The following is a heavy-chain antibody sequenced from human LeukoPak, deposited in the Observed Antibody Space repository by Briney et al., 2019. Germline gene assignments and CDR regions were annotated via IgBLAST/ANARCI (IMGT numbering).Heavy chain of an antibody. CDR3: ARMYHYYDSSGYVRAFDI. Sequence: SETLSLTCTVSGGSISSYYWSWIRQPPGKGLEWIGYIYYSGSTNYNPSLKSRVTISVGTSKNQFSLKLSSVTAADTAVYYCARMYHYYDSSGYVRAFDIWGQGTMVTVSS. J-gene: IGHJ3*02. D-gene: IGHD3-22*01. CDR1: GGSISSYY. CDR2: IYYSGST. V-gene: IGHV4-59*01.